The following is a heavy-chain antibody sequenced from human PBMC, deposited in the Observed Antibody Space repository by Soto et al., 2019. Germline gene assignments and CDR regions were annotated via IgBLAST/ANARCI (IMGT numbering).Heavy chain of an antibody. CDR1: GYTFTSYG. J-gene: IGHJ4*02. V-gene: IGHV1-18*01. CDR3: ARGDCSGGSCYLSY. Sequence: ASVKVSCKASGYTFTSYGISWVRQAPGQGLEWMGWISAYNGNTNYAQKLQGRVTMTTDTSTSTAYMELRSLRSDDTAVFYCARGDCSGGSCYLSYWGQGSLVTVSS. CDR2: ISAYNGNT. D-gene: IGHD2-15*01.